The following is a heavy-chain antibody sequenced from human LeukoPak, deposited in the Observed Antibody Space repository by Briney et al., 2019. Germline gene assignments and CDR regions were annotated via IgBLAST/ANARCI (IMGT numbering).Heavy chain of an antibody. V-gene: IGHV4-39*01. CDR2: LYYSGSA. Sequence: SETLSLTCTVSGGSISSPNSYWGWIRQPPGKGLEWTASLYYSGSAYHSPSLKSRVTISVDRSKNQFSLKLYSVTAADSAVYYCARHVYCGGNCYRDDYYYYIDVWGTGTTVTVSS. CDR1: GGSISSPNSY. J-gene: IGHJ6*03. CDR3: ARHVYCGGNCYRDDYYYYIDV. D-gene: IGHD2-21*01.